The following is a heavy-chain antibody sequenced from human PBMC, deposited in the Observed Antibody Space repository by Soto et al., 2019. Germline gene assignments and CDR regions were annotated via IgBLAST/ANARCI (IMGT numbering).Heavy chain of an antibody. Sequence: ASVKVSCKASGYTFTGYYMHWVRQAPGQGLEWMGWINPNSGGTKYAQKFQGRATMTRDTSISTAYMELSRLRSDDTAVYYCARESENSSGWYYYYGMDVWGQGTTVTVSS. CDR1: GYTFTGYY. J-gene: IGHJ6*02. V-gene: IGHV1-2*02. D-gene: IGHD6-19*01. CDR3: ARESENSSGWYYYYGMDV. CDR2: INPNSGGT.